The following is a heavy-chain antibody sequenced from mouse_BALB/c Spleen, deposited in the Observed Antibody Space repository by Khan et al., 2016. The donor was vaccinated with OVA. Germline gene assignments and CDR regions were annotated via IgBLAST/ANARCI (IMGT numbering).Heavy chain of an antibody. J-gene: IGHJ3*01. CDR3: SRAREYGEGCAY. CDR2: INPSTGYT. Sequence: QVQLQQSGAELAKPGASVKMSCKASGYTFTNYWMHWVKQRPGQGLEWFGYINPSTGYTEYNQKFKDKATLTAEKSSSTSYMHLSSLTSEDSAVFYCSRAREYGEGCAYWGQGTLVTVSP. D-gene: IGHD1-2*01. V-gene: IGHV1-7*01. CDR1: GYTFTNYW.